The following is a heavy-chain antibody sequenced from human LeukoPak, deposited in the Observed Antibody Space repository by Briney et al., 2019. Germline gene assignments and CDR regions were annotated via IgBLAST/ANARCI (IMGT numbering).Heavy chain of an antibody. CDR1: GGSISSYY. CDR2: IYYSGST. V-gene: IGHV4-59*01. Sequence: PSETLSLTCTVSGGSISSYYWSWSRQPPGKGLEWIGYIYYSGSTNYNPSLKSRVTISVDTSKNQFSLKLSSVTAADTAVYYCARVGPGGWFGELRSFDYWGQGTLVTVSS. D-gene: IGHD3-10*01. CDR3: ARVGPGGWFGELRSFDY. J-gene: IGHJ4*02.